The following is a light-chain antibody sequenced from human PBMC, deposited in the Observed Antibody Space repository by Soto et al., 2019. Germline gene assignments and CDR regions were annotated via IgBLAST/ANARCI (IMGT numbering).Light chain of an antibody. J-gene: IGKJ2*01. CDR3: QQYGTSPPIT. V-gene: IGKV3-20*01. Sequence: EIVLTQSPGTLSLSPGERATLSCRASQSVSSSYLVWYQQRPGQAPRLLIYGASSRATGIPDRFSGGGSETDFALTISRLEPEDVAVYYCQQYGTSPPITFGQGTKVDIK. CDR1: QSVSSSY. CDR2: GAS.